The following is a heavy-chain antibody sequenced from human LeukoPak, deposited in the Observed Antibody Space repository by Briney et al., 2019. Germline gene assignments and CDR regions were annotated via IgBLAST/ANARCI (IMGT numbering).Heavy chain of an antibody. J-gene: IGHJ6*02. CDR1: GYTFTDYY. CDR3: ARPLIAVTMTYYFYGLDV. V-gene: IGHV1-2*02. CDR2: INPTIAGR. Sequence: ASVKVSCKASGYTFTDYYMHWVRQAPGQGLEWMGWINPTIAGRHYAQNFQGRVTMTRDTSISTGYMEVSRLRSDDTAVYYCARPLIAVTMTYYFYGLDVWGQGTAVTVSS. D-gene: IGHD2-21*01.